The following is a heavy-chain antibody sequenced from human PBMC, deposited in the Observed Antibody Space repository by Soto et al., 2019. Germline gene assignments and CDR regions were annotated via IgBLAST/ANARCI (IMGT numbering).Heavy chain of an antibody. D-gene: IGHD3-9*01. CDR1: GFNFTYNA. J-gene: IGHJ2*01. V-gene: IGHV3-30*04. CDR2: ISFNGRKK. CDR3: ARDWLRRDDILTPSWQFNL. Sequence: QEQLVESGGGVVRPGKSLRLSCEASGFNFTYNAMHWVRQAPGKGLEWVAVISFNGRKKFYARSVKGRFTISRDNSKNILYLQSNNLKPGDTAVYYCARDWLRRDDILTPSWQFNLWGQGTLVTAS.